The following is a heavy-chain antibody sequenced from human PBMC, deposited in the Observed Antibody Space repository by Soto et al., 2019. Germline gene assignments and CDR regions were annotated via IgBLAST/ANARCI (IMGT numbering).Heavy chain of an antibody. J-gene: IGHJ6*02. CDR2: IWYDGSNK. CDR1: GVTFSSYG. D-gene: IGHD1-26*01. Sequence: QVQLVESGGGVGQPGRSLRLSFAASGVTFSSYGMHWGLEAPGKGLDWVAVIWYDGSNKYYADSVKGRFTISRDNYKKTLYLQMTRLRASDTAVYDCARLTWARLRHYYYSYGMDVWGQGTTVTVSS. CDR3: ARLTWARLRHYYYSYGMDV. V-gene: IGHV3-33*01.